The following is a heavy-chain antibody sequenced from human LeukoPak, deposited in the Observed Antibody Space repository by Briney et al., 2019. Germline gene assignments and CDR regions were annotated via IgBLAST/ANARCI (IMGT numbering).Heavy chain of an antibody. CDR2: ISSSSYI. V-gene: IGHV3-21*01. J-gene: IGHJ4*02. D-gene: IGHD6-6*01. CDR1: GFTFSSYS. Sequence: PGGSLRLSCAASGFTFSSYSMNWVRQAQGKGLEWVSSISSSSYIYYADSVKGRFTISRDNAKNSLYLQMNSLRAEDTAVYYCARDRARLNFDYWGQGTLVTVSS. CDR3: ARDRARLNFDY.